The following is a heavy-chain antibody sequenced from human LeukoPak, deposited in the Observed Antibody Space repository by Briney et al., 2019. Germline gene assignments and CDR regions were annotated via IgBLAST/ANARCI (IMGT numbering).Heavy chain of an antibody. J-gene: IGHJ4*02. V-gene: IGHV3-30*03. CDR3: AREFGHNRWYFDY. Sequence: GGSLRLSCAASEFSFGTYWMNWVRQAPGKGLEWVTVVSADGRTQLYSDSVKGRFTVSRDNSLNTLHLQMNSLKTEDTAVYYCAREFGHNRWYFDYWGQGALVTVSS. D-gene: IGHD5-24*01. CDR1: EFSFGTYW. CDR2: VSADGRTQ.